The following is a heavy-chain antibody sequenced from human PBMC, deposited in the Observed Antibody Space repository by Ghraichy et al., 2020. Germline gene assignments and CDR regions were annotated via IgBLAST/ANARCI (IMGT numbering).Heavy chain of an antibody. J-gene: IGHJ3*01. V-gene: IGHV3-23*01. CDR3: GKDPNGDYLGAFDF. CDR2: IRGGGGNT. CDR1: GFTFNSYA. Sequence: GGSLRLSCAASGFTFNSYAMVWVRQAPEKGLEWVSGIRGGGGNTYYADSVRGRFTISRDNSQNMLYLQMNSLRVDDTAVYYCGKDPNGDYLGAFDFWGRGTVVTFSS. D-gene: IGHD4-17*01.